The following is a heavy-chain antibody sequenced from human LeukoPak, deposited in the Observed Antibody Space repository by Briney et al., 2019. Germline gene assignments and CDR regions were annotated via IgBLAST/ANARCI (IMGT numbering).Heavy chain of an antibody. V-gene: IGHV1-8*03. D-gene: IGHD3-3*01. CDR3: ARGQKITIFGVVINGGNWFDP. Sequence: GASVKVSCKASGYTFTSYDINWVRQATGQGLEWMGWMNPNSGNTGYAQKFQGRVTITRNTSISTAYMELSSLRSEDTAVYYCARGQKITIFGVVINGGNWFDPWGQGTLVTVSS. J-gene: IGHJ5*02. CDR2: MNPNSGNT. CDR1: GYTFTSYD.